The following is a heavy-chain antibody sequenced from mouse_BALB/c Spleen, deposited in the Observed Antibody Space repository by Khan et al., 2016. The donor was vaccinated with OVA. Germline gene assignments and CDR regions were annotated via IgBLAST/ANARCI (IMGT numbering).Heavy chain of an antibody. CDR2: INPYDGGT. Sequence: EVQLQQSGPELVKPGASMKISCKASGYSFTGYTMNWVKQSHGKNLEWIGLINPYDGGTSYNQKFKDKATLTVDKSSSTAYMELLSLTSEDSAVYYCARSVPTSIYFAMYYWGQGTSVTVSS. J-gene: IGHJ4*01. CDR1: GYSFTGYT. V-gene: IGHV1-18*01. D-gene: IGHD2-3*01. CDR3: ARSVPTSIYFAMYY.